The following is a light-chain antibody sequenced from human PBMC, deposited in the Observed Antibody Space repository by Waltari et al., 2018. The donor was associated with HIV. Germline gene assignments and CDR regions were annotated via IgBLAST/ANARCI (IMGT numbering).Light chain of an antibody. Sequence: QSVLTQPPSASGTPGQRVPIYCSGSNSNIGINYVNWYQQLPGTAPKLLIYWDNQRPSGVPGRFSGSKSGTSASLAISGLRSEDEADYYCAAWDDSLSGRVFGGGTNLTVL. CDR1: NSNIGINY. CDR2: WDN. J-gene: IGLJ3*02. CDR3: AAWDDSLSGRV. V-gene: IGLV1-47*01.